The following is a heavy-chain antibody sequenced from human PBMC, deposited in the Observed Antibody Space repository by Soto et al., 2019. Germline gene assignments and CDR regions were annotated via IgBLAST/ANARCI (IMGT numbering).Heavy chain of an antibody. V-gene: IGHV4-34*01. J-gene: IGHJ3*02. CDR2: INHSGST. CDR3: ARSYEYSSKDDAFDI. D-gene: IGHD6-6*01. CDR1: GGSFSGYY. Sequence: QVQLQQWGAGLLKPSETLSLTCAVYGGSFSGYYWSWIRQPPGKGLEWIGEINHSGSTNYNPSLKSRVTISVDTSKNQFSLKLSSVTAADTAVYYCARSYEYSSKDDAFDIWGQGTMVTVSS.